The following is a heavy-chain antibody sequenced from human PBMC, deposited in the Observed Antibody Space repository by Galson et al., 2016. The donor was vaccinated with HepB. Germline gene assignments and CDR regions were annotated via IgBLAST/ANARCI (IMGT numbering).Heavy chain of an antibody. CDR2: ISSLGSGI. J-gene: IGHJ4*02. D-gene: IGHD5-12*01. CDR3: ASGPTGYGALNY. Sequence: SRRLSCAASRVTFSDYYMTWIRQAPGKGLEWVSYISSLGSGIYYADSVKGRFTISRDNAKNSLYLQMNSLRIEDAAIYYCASGPTGYGALNYWGQGTLVTVSS. V-gene: IGHV3-11*01. CDR1: RVTFSDYY.